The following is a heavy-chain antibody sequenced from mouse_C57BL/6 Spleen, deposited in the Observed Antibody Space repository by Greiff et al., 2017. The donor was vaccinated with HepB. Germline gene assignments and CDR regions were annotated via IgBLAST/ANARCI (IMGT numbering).Heavy chain of an antibody. D-gene: IGHD1-1*01. V-gene: IGHV1-81*01. CDR3: ARGTTVVGPSWFAY. CDR1: GYTFTSYG. CDR2: IYPRSGNT. J-gene: IGHJ3*01. Sequence: QVQLKESGAELARPGASVKLSCKASGYTFTSYGISWVKQRTGQGLEWIGEIYPRSGNTYYNEKFKGKATLTADKSSSTAYMELRSLTSEDSAVYFCARGTTVVGPSWFAYWGQGTLVTVSA.